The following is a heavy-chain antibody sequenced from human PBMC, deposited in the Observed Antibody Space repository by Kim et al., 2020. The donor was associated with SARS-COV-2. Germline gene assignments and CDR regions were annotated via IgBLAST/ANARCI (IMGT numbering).Heavy chain of an antibody. Sequence: GGSLRLSCAASGFTFSSYGMHWVRQAPGKGLEWVAVISYDGSNKYYADSVKGRFTISRDNSKNTLYLQMNSLRAEDTAVYYCARLVLWQWLATAGNFDYWGQGTLVTVSS. D-gene: IGHD6-19*01. V-gene: IGHV3-33*05. CDR1: GFTFSSYG. J-gene: IGHJ4*02. CDR2: ISYDGSNK. CDR3: ARLVLWQWLATAGNFDY.